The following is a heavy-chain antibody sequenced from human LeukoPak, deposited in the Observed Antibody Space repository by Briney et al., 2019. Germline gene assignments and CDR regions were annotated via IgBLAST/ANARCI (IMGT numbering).Heavy chain of an antibody. J-gene: IGHJ6*03. V-gene: IGHV3-NL1*01. CDR3: ARDNGRFGELGYMDV. D-gene: IGHD3-10*01. CDR2: IYSGGST. Sequence: GGSLRLSCAASGFIFSSYGMHWVRQAPGKGLEWVSVIYSGGSTYYADSVKGRFTISRDNSKNTLYLQMNSLRAEDTAVYYCARDNGRFGELGYMDVWGKGTTVTISS. CDR1: GFIFSSYG.